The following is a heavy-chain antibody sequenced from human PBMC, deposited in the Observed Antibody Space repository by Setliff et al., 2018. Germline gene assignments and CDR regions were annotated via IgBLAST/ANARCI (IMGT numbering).Heavy chain of an antibody. V-gene: IGHV1-46*01. CDR1: GYTFTNHY. CDR3: ARRYYDSYARYYVVGDY. D-gene: IGHD3-22*01. Sequence: VASVKVSCKASGYTFTNHYMHWVRQAPGQGLEWMGMINPGGGSTTYAQKFQGRVTMTRDTSTSTVYMELSSLRTEDTAVYYCARRYYDSYARYYVVGDYWGQGTPVTVSS. CDR2: INPGGGST. J-gene: IGHJ4*02.